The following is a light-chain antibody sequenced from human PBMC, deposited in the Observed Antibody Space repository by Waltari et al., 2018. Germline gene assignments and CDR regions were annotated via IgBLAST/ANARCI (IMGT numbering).Light chain of an antibody. V-gene: IGKV1-5*03. CDR1: QHIRSW. J-gene: IGKJ2*01. Sequence: DILMTQSPSTLSASVGDRVTITCRARQHIRSWLAWYQQRPGKAPKLLISKASTLEGGVPSRFSGGRSGTEFTLTITNLQPDDFATYYCQQYSDYPMYTFGQGTKLEI. CDR2: KAS. CDR3: QQYSDYPMYT.